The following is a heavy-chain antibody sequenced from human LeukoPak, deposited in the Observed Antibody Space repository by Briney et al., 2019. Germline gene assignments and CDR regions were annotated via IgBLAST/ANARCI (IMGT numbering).Heavy chain of an antibody. D-gene: IGHD3-3*01. V-gene: IGHV3-23*01. Sequence: GGSLRLSCAASGFTFSSYAMSWVRQAPGKGLEWVSAISGSGGSTYYADSVKGRFTISRDNSKNTLYLQMNSLRAEDTAVYYCAPPPPDFWSGPSPSPRVYWGQGTLVTVSS. CDR1: GFTFSSYA. CDR3: APPPPDFWSGPSPSPRVY. J-gene: IGHJ4*02. CDR2: ISGSGGST.